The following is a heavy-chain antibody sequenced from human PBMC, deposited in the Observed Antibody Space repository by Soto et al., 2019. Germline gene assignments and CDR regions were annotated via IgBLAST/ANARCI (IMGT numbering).Heavy chain of an antibody. CDR2: INPNSGGT. J-gene: IGHJ6*02. CDR1: GYTFTGYY. Sequence: ASVKVSCKASGYTFTGYYMHWVRQAPGQGREWMGWINPNSGGTNYAQKFQGWVTMTRDTSISTAYMELSRLRSDDTAVYYCARGNWGYYYYGMDVWGQGTTVTVSS. D-gene: IGHD7-27*01. CDR3: ARGNWGYYYYGMDV. V-gene: IGHV1-2*04.